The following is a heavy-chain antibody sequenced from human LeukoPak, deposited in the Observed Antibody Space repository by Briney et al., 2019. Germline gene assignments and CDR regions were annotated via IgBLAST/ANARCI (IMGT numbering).Heavy chain of an antibody. CDR1: GGSISSSSYY. D-gene: IGHD3-9*01. V-gene: IGHV4-39*01. Sequence: PSETLSLTCTVSGGSISSSSYYWGWIRQPPGKGLEWIGSIYYSGSTYYNPSLKSRVTISVDTSKNQFSLKLSSVTAADTAVYYCARQSPYYDILTGCYFDYWGQGTLVTVSS. CDR2: IYYSGST. CDR3: ARQSPYYDILTGCYFDY. J-gene: IGHJ4*02.